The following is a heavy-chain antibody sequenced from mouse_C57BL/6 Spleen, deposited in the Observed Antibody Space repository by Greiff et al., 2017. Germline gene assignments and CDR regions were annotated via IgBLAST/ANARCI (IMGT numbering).Heavy chain of an antibody. CDR3: VRQLPSWYFDV. CDR2: IRSKSNNYAT. D-gene: IGHD5-5*01. J-gene: IGHJ1*03. Sequence: EVHLVESGGGLVQPKGSLKLSCAASGFSFNTYAMNWVRQAPGKGLEWVARIRSKSNNYATYYADSVKDRFTISRDDSESMLYLQMNNLKTEDTAMYYCVRQLPSWYFDVWGTGTTVTVSS. CDR1: GFSFNTYA. V-gene: IGHV10-1*01.